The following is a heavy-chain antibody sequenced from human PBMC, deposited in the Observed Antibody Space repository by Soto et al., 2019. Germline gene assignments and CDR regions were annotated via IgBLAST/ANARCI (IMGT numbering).Heavy chain of an antibody. D-gene: IGHD2-2*01. V-gene: IGHV1-46*01. CDR3: ARGSPSSTRLGWLDP. CDR1: GYTFISYY. Sequence: QVQLVQSGAEVKKPGASVKVTCKASGYTFISYYMHWVRQAPGQGLEWMGTINPRGGDTRYAQKFQGRVTMTRDTYTTTVYMDVSSLRSDDTAVYYCARGSPSSTRLGWLDPWGQGTLVTVSS. CDR2: INPRGGDT. J-gene: IGHJ5*02.